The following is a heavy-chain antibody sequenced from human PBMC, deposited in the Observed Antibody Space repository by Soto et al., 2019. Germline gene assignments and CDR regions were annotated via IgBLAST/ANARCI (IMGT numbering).Heavy chain of an antibody. CDR3: AKDRKNWGFGFDI. D-gene: IGHD7-27*01. J-gene: IGHJ3*02. CDR2: ISGSGGST. Sequence: GESLKISCAASGFTFSSYAMSWVRQAPGKGLEWVSAISGSGGSTYYADSVKGRFTISRDNSKNTLYLQMNSLRAEDTAVYYCAKDRKNWGFGFDIWGQGTMVTVSS. V-gene: IGHV3-23*01. CDR1: GFTFSSYA.